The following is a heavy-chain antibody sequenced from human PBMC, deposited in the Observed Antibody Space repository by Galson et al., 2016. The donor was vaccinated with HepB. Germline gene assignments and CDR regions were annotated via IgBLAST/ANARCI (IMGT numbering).Heavy chain of an antibody. Sequence: TLSLTCTVSGGSISSGDYFWSWIRQHPGKGLDWIGYIYYSGSTYYNPSLKSRLTISLDTSKNQFSLKLSSVTAADTAVYYCARAVHPAVTGTTGFWYFDLWGRGALVTVSS. CDR2: IYYSGST. J-gene: IGHJ2*01. D-gene: IGHD1-7*01. CDR3: ARAVHPAVTGTTGFWYFDL. V-gene: IGHV4-31*03. CDR1: GGSISSGDYF.